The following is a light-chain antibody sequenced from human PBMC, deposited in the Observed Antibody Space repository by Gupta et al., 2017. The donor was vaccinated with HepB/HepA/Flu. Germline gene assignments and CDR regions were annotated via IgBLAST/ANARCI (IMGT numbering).Light chain of an antibody. J-gene: IGKJ3*01. CDR2: GAS. CDR3: QQDGSSPFT. CDR1: QSVSSSY. V-gene: IGKV3-20*01. Sequence: EIVLTQSPGTLSLSPGERATLSCRASQSVSSSYLAWYQQKPGQAPRLLTYGASSRATGIPDRCSGSGSGTDFTLTISRLEPEDFAVYYCQQDGSSPFTFGHGTKVDIK.